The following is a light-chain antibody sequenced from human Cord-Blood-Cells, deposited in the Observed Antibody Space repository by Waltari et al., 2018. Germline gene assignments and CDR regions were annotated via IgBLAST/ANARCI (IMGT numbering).Light chain of an antibody. J-gene: IGLJ1*01. CDR2: EVS. CDR1: RRDVRGYTY. CDR3: SSYAGGYV. V-gene: IGLV2-8*01. Sequence: SALTQPPSASGSPAQSVTISYPGTRRDVRGYTYVSWYQQHPGKVPKLMIYEVSKRPSGVPDRFSGSKSGNTASLTVSGLQAEDEADYYCSSYAGGYVFGTGTKVTVL.